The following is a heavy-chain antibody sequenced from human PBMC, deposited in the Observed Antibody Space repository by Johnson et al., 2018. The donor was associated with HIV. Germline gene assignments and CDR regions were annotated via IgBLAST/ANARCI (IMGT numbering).Heavy chain of an antibody. CDR1: GFTFSSYA. J-gene: IGHJ3*02. CDR2: ISYDGSNK. CDR3: ARGAPDSDAFDI. D-gene: IGHD3-22*01. Sequence: QVQLVESGGGVVQPGRSLRLSCAASGFTFSSYAMHWVRQAPGKGLEWVAVISYDGSNKYYAGSVTGRFTISRDNSKNTLYLQMNSLRAGDTAVYYCARGAPDSDAFDIWGQGTVVTVSS. V-gene: IGHV3-30*14.